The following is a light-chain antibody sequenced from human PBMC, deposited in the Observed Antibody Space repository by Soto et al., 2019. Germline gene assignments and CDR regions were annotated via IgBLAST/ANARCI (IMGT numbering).Light chain of an antibody. CDR2: DVS. V-gene: IGLV2-14*03. Sequence: QSALTQPACVSGSPGQSSTISYTGTSSDVGGYNYVSWYQQHPGKAPKLIIYDVSNRPSGVSNRFSGSKSGNTASLTISGLQAEDEADYYCSSYTSSSTLVFGGGTKITVL. CDR3: SSYTSSSTLV. J-gene: IGLJ2*01. CDR1: SSDVGGYNY.